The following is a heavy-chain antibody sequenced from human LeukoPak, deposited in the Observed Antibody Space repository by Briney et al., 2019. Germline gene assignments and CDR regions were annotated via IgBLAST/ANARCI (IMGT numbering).Heavy chain of an antibody. CDR3: AKAPEPRLAAALRGFGYYYYMDV. V-gene: IGHV3-23*01. D-gene: IGHD6-13*01. CDR2: ISGSGGST. CDR1: GFTFSSYA. Sequence: PGGSLRLSCAASGFTFSSYAMSWVRQAPGKGLEWVSAISGSGGSTYYADSVKGRFTISRDNSKNTLYLQMNSLRAEDTAVYYCAKAPEPRLAAALRGFGYYYYMDVWGKGTTVTVSS. J-gene: IGHJ6*03.